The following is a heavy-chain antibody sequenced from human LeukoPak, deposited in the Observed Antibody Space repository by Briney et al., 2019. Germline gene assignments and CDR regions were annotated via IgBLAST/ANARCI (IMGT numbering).Heavy chain of an antibody. V-gene: IGHV6-1*01. D-gene: IGHD6-13*01. CDR1: GYSVSSNYDG. Sequence: SQTLSLTYAISGYSVSSNYDGLHGLRQSSSRGLEWLGRTYFRSKWYNDYAESVKSRATINADTSKNQFSLHLSSVTPEDTAVYYWARVQHLGQGLHSWGQGTLVTVSS. J-gene: IGHJ4*02. CDR2: TYFRSKWYN. CDR3: ARVQHLGQGLHS.